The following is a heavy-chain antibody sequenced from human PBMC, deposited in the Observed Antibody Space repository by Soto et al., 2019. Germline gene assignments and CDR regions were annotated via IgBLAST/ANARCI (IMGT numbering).Heavy chain of an antibody. J-gene: IGHJ4*02. CDR3: ARVKQLLAYYFDY. V-gene: IGHV4-30-4*01. CDR2: IYYSESTY. Sequence: PSETLSLTCTVSGGSISSGDYYWSWIRQPPGKGLEWIGYIYYSESTYYYNPSLKSRVTISIDTSKNQFSLKLSSVTAADTAVYYCARVKQLLAYYFDYWGQGTLVTVSS. CDR1: GGSISSGDYY. D-gene: IGHD2-2*01.